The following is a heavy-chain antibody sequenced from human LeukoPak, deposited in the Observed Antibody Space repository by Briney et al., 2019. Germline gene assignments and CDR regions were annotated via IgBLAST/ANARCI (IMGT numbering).Heavy chain of an antibody. CDR1: GFTFNRNA. CDR3: AKSHSLEYRGYFDY. D-gene: IGHD2/OR15-2a*01. J-gene: IGHJ4*02. CDR2: IGGSGDKT. V-gene: IGHV3-23*01. Sequence: GGSLRLSCAASGFTFNRNAISWVRQAPGKGLEWVSTIGGSGDKTFYADSVKGRFTISRGNSKNTLYLLMNELSAEDTAVYYCAKSHSLEYRGYFDYWGQGTLVTVSS.